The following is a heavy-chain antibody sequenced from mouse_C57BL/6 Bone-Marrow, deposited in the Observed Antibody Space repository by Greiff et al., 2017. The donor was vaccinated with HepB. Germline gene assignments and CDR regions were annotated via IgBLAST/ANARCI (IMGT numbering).Heavy chain of an antibody. J-gene: IGHJ1*03. Sequence: VQLQQSGAELVRPGASVKLSCTASGFNIKDDYMHWVKQRPEQGLEWIGWIDPENGDTEYASKFQGKATITADTSSNTAYLQLSSLPSEDTAVYYCTTSLYYGSSPYWYFDVWGTGTTVSVSS. CDR1: GFNIKDDY. CDR2: IDPENGDT. V-gene: IGHV14-4*01. D-gene: IGHD1-1*01. CDR3: TTSLYYGSSPYWYFDV.